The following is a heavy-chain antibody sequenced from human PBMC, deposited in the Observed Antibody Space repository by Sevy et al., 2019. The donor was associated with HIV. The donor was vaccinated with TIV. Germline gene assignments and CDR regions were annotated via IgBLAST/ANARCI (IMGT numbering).Heavy chain of an antibody. Sequence: ASVKVSCKASGYTFTNYAIHWVRQAPAQRLEWMGWINPGNGNTKYSQKFQGRVTITRATSARTTYTELRRLRSEDTAVYYGARSVIPSASFDYWGRGTLVTVSS. CDR3: ARSVIPSASFDY. V-gene: IGHV1-3*01. CDR2: INPGNGNT. CDR1: GYTFTNYA. D-gene: IGHD2-2*01. J-gene: IGHJ4*02.